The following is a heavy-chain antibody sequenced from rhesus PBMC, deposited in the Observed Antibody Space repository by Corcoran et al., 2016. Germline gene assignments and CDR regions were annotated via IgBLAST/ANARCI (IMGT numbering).Heavy chain of an antibody. Sequence: QVQLQESGPGLVKPSETLSLTCAVSGYSISSNTCTWIRQPPGKGLEWIGYSWGSSGSPYYNPSLKSRVTISTDTSKNQFSLKLSSVTAADTAVYYCARARPLDYGSSYRYFDYWGQGVLVTVSS. CDR2: SWGSSGSP. CDR1: GYSISSNT. J-gene: IGHJ4*01. V-gene: IGHV4-165*01. CDR3: ARARPLDYGSSYRYFDY. D-gene: IGHD4-29*01.